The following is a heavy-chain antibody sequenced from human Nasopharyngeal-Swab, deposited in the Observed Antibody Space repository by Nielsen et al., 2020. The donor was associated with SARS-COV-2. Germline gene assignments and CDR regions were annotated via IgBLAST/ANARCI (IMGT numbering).Heavy chain of an antibody. CDR1: GYTLTELS. CDR3: ATGIAAEQGWFDP. J-gene: IGHJ5*02. Sequence: ASVKVSCKVSGYTLTELSMHWVRQAPGKGLEWMGGFDPEDGETVYAQKFQGRVTMTEDTSTDTAYMELSSLRSEDTAVYYCATGIAAEQGWFDPWGQGTLVTVSS. CDR2: FDPEDGET. V-gene: IGHV1-24*01. D-gene: IGHD6-13*01.